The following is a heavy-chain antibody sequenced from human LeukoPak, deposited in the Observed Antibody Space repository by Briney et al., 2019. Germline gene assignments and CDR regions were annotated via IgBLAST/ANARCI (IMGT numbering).Heavy chain of an antibody. CDR2: ISSSGSTT. CDR3: AREWLALLPRRTWYFDL. V-gene: IGHV3-11*04. D-gene: IGHD3-10*01. J-gene: IGHJ2*01. Sequence: QAGGSLRLSCAASGFTFGDYYMSWIRQAPGKGLEWISYISSSGSTTYYADSVKGRFTISRDNAKNSLYLQMNSLGAEDTAVYYCAREWLALLPRRTWYFDLWGRGTLVTVSS. CDR1: GFTFGDYY.